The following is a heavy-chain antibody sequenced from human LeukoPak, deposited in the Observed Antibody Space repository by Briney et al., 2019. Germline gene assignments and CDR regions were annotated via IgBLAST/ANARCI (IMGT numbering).Heavy chain of an antibody. V-gene: IGHV1-46*01. J-gene: IGHJ4*02. D-gene: IGHD3-16*02. CDR2: INPSGGST. CDR3: ARVMITFGGVIGPLDY. CDR1: GYTFTSYY. Sequence: ASVKVSCKAAGYTFTSYYMHWVRQAPGQGLEWMGIINPSGGSTSDAQKFQGRVTMTRDTSTSTVYMELSSLRSEDTAVYYCARVMITFGGVIGPLDYWGQGTVVTVSS.